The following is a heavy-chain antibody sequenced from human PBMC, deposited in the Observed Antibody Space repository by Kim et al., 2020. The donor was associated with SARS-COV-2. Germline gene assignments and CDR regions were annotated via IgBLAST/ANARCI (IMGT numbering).Heavy chain of an antibody. Sequence: GGSLRLSCAASGFTFSSYAMHWVRQASGKGLEWVAVISYDGSNKYYVDSVKGRFTISRDNSKNTLYLQMNSLRAEDTAVYYCARDAKNGYSSGWNIDYWGQGTLVTVSS. CDR3: ARDAKNGYSSGWNIDY. V-gene: IGHV3-30*04. J-gene: IGHJ4*02. D-gene: IGHD6-19*01. CDR1: GFTFSSYA. CDR2: ISYDGSNK.